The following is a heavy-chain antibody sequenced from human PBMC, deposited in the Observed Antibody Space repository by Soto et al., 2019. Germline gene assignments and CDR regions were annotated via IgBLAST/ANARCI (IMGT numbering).Heavy chain of an antibody. V-gene: IGHV4-39*01. CDR2: IYYSGST. J-gene: IGHJ6*02. D-gene: IGHD5-12*01. Sequence: PSETLSLTCTVSGGSISSSSYYWGWIRQPPGKGLEWIGSIYYSGSTYYNRSLKSRVTISVDTSKNQFSLKLSSVTAADTAVYYCARLLRHNYYGMDVWGQGTTVTVSS. CDR1: GGSISSSSYY. CDR3: ARLLRHNYYGMDV.